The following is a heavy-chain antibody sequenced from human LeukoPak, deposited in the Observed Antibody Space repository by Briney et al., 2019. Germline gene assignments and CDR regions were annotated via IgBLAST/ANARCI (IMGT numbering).Heavy chain of an antibody. CDR3: ARDVSMDIGGSDC. D-gene: IGHD2-2*03. V-gene: IGHV3-23*01. J-gene: IGHJ4*02. CDR2: TTDSGEST. Sequence: PGGSLRLSCAASGFSFSTYAMTWLRQAPGKGLEWVSPTTDSGESTHYADAVKGRFTMSRDNSKKTLYLQLNSLRAEDTAVYYCARDVSMDIGGSDCWGPGTLVTVSS. CDR1: GFSFSTYA.